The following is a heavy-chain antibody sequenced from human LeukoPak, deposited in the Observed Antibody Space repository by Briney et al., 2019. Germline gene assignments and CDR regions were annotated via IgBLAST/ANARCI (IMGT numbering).Heavy chain of an antibody. D-gene: IGHD6-19*01. J-gene: IGHJ4*02. CDR3: ATLAVAGPDY. V-gene: IGHV3-30*03. CDR1: GFTFSSYG. Sequence: GRSLRLSCAASGFTFSSYGMHWVRQAPGKGLEWVAVISYDGSNKYYADSVKGRFTISRDNSKNTLYLQMNSLRAEDTAVYYCATLAVAGPDYWGQGTLVTVSS. CDR2: ISYDGSNK.